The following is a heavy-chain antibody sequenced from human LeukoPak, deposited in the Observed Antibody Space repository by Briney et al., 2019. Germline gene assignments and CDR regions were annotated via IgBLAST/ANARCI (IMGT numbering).Heavy chain of an antibody. V-gene: IGHV3-48*02. CDR1: GFTLSSPS. CDR3: ARDLHFAFDY. CDR2: ILSSSTGM. J-gene: IGHJ4*02. Sequence: PWGAPRLSRAAPGFTLSSPSMKWGRPAPGEGVEWISYILSSSTGMSYADSVKGRFTISRDNAKNSLYLQMSSLRDDDTAVYYCARDLHFAFDYWGRGTLVTVSS.